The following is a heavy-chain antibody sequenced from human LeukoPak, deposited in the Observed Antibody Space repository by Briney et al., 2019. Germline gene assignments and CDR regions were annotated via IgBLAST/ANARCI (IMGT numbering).Heavy chain of an antibody. V-gene: IGHV1-18*01. CDR3: ARLQWLEPDYYYYGMDV. D-gene: IGHD6-19*01. CDR2: ISAYNGNT. CDR1: GYTFTSYG. Sequence: GASVKVPCKASGYTFTSYGVSWVRQAPGQGLEWMGWISAYNGNTNYAQKLQGRVTMTTDTSTSTAYMELRSLRSDDTAVYYCARLQWLEPDYYYYGMDVWGQGTTVTVSS. J-gene: IGHJ6*02.